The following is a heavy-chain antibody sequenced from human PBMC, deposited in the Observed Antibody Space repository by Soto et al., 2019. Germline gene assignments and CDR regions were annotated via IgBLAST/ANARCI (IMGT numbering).Heavy chain of an antibody. CDR2: INAGNGDT. CDR3: ARTGHSGSYDY. J-gene: IGHJ4*02. V-gene: IGHV1-3*01. Sequence: ASVKVSCKASGYTFTDYYIHWVRQAPGQRLEWMGWINAGNGDTKYSENFQGRVTITRDTSASTVYLDLSSLSSEDTAFYYCARTGHSGSYDYWGQGTLVTVSS. D-gene: IGHD3-22*01. CDR1: GYTFTDYY.